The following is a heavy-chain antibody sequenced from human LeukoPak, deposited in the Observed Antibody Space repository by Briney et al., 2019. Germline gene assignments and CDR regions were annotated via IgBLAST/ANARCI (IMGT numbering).Heavy chain of an antibody. V-gene: IGHV3-7*01. J-gene: IGHJ4*02. D-gene: IGHD4-17*01. CDR2: IKHDEIEK. CDR3: TRVPYGDYWSSDY. Sequence: SGGSLRLSCAASGFTFNNYWMSWVRQAPGKGLEWVANIKHDEIEKYYVDSVKGRFTISRDNAKNSLFLQMSSLRVEDTAIYYCTRVPYGDYWSSDYWGQGTLVTVSS. CDR1: GFTFNNYW.